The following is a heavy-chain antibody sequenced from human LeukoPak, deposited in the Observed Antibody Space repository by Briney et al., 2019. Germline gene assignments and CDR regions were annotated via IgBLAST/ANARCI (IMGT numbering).Heavy chain of an antibody. Sequence: PSETLSLTCAVYGGSFSDYYWSWIRQPPGKGLEWIGYIYYSGSTYYNPSLKSRVTISVDTSKNQFSLKLSSVTAADTAVYYCARVWFGELLGFDYWGQGTLVTVSS. J-gene: IGHJ4*02. V-gene: IGHV4-30-4*01. CDR2: IYYSGST. CDR3: ARVWFGELLGFDY. D-gene: IGHD3-10*01. CDR1: GGSFSDYY.